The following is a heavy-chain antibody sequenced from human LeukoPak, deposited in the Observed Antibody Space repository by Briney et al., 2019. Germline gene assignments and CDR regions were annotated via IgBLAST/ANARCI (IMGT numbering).Heavy chain of an antibody. V-gene: IGHV4-59*01. Sequence: SETLSLTCTVSGGSISSYYWSWIREPPGKGLEWIGYIYYSGTTDYNPSLKSRVTISVDTSNNQFSLKVSSVTAADTAVYYCARSSGAYRSFDYWGQGTLVPVSS. CDR2: IYYSGTT. CDR3: ARSSGAYRSFDY. D-gene: IGHD1-26*01. CDR1: GGSISSYY. J-gene: IGHJ4*02.